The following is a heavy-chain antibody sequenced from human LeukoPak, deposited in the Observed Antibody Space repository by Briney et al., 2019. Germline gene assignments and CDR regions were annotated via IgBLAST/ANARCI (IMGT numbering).Heavy chain of an antibody. Sequence: ASVKVSCKAAGYIFTNYSIIWVRRAPGQELEWMGWISGYQGSTKYAQYLQCRITMTIDTTTSTAYMLLRRLRCDNTAIYAGSRSALGTITAGPFNYWGQGTLVAVSS. J-gene: IGHJ4*02. CDR3: SRSALGTITAGPFNY. CDR1: GYIFTNYS. CDR2: ISGYQGST. V-gene: IGHV1-18*01. D-gene: IGHD5-24*01.